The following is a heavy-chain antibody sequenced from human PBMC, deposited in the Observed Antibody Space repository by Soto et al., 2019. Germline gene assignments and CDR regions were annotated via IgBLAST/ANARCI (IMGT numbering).Heavy chain of an antibody. CDR2: IYPGDSDT. D-gene: IGHD5-12*01. CDR3: GRGRSGQIVVFY. V-gene: IGHV5-51*01. Sequence: GESLKISCEASGYIFANYWIGWVRQKPGKGLEWMGIIYPGDSDTRYNPSFQGHVTISADKSVNTAYLQWSSLKASDSAVYYCGRGRSGQIVVFYWGQGTPVTVSS. J-gene: IGHJ4*02. CDR1: GYIFANYW.